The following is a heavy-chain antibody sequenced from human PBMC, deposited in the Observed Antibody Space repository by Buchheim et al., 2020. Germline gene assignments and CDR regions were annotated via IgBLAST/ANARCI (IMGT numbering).Heavy chain of an antibody. J-gene: IGHJ5*02. V-gene: IGHV3-33*01. CDR1: GFTFSSYG. CDR3: ARAGLEWLLFWFDP. CDR2: IWYDGSNK. D-gene: IGHD3-3*01. Sequence: QVQLVESGGGVVQPGRSLRLSCAASGFTFSSYGMHWVRQAPGKGLEWVAVIWYDGSNKYYADSVKGRFTISRDNSKNTLYLQMNSLRAEDTAVYYCARAGLEWLLFWFDPWGQGTL.